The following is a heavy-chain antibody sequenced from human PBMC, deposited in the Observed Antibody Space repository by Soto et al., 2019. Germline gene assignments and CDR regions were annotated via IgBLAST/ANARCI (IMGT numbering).Heavy chain of an antibody. V-gene: IGHV4-59*08. CDR3: ARQLQGSSFDP. J-gene: IGHJ5*02. D-gene: IGHD3-10*01. CDR2: IYYSGST. CDR1: GGSISSYY. Sequence: PSETLSLTCTVSGGSISSYYWSWIRQPPGKGLEWIGYIYYSGSTNYNPSLMSRVTISVDTSKNQFSLKLSSVTAADTAVYYCARQLQGSSFDPWGQGTLVTVS.